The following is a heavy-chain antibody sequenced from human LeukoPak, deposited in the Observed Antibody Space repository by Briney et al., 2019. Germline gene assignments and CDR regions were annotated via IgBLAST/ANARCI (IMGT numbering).Heavy chain of an antibody. D-gene: IGHD3-22*01. CDR2: INSDGSST. V-gene: IGHV3-74*01. CDR1: GFTFSSYW. J-gene: IGHJ4*02. CDR3: ATHDSSGYGDY. Sequence: GGSLRLSCAASGFTFSSYWMHWVRHAPGKGLVWVSRINSDGSSTIYADSVKGRFTISRDNAKNTLYLQMNSLRAEDTAVYYCATHDSSGYGDYWGQGTLVTVSS.